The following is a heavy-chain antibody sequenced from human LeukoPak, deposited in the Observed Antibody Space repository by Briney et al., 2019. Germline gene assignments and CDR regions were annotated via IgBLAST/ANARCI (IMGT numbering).Heavy chain of an antibody. CDR2: IYYSGST. J-gene: IGHJ4*02. CDR1: GGSISSSSYY. D-gene: IGHD3-10*01. CDR3: ARGKEVITMLRGLKPGYYFDY. V-gene: IGHV4-61*01. Sequence: SETLSLTFTVSGGSISSSSYYWSWIRQPPGKGLEWIGYIYYSGSTKYKSSLKSRVTISVDTSKNQFSLKLSSVTAADTAVYYCARGKEVITMLRGLKPGYYFDYWGQGTLVTVSS.